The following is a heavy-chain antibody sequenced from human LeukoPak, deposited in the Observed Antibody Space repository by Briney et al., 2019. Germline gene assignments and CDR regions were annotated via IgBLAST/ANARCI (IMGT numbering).Heavy chain of an antibody. Sequence: SETLSLTCAVYGGSFSGYYWSWIRQPPGKGLEWIGEINHSGSTNYNPSLKSRVTISVDTSKNQFSLKLSSVTAADTAVYYCARRRRKPKPRLGSPYFDYWGQGTLVTVSS. CDR2: INHSGST. CDR3: ARRRRKPKPRLGSPYFDY. J-gene: IGHJ4*02. V-gene: IGHV4-34*01. CDR1: GGSFSGYY. D-gene: IGHD3-16*01.